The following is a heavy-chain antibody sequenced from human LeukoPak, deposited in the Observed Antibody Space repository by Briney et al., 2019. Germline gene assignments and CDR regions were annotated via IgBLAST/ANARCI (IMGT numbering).Heavy chain of an antibody. Sequence: ASVKVSCKASGYTFTTYAMHWVRQAPGQGLEWMGWITPSGGTNYPQKFQGRVAITRDTSITTAYMDLSRLTSDDTAVYYCARDRYGDGFAHFDYWGQGALVTVSS. CDR3: ARDRYGDGFAHFDY. CDR2: ITPSGGT. D-gene: IGHD5-24*01. CDR1: GYTFTTYA. J-gene: IGHJ4*02. V-gene: IGHV1-2*02.